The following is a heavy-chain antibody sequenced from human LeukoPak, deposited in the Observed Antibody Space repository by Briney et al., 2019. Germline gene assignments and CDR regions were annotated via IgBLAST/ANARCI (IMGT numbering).Heavy chain of an antibody. V-gene: IGHV1-2*02. CDR1: GYTFTGNY. CDR2: INPNSGGT. CDR3: ARDESIAAAGNDY. D-gene: IGHD6-13*01. Sequence: ASVTVSLKSSGYTFTGNYMHWVRHAPGQGLEWMGWINPNSGGTNYAQKFQGRVTMTRDTSISTVYMELSRLRSDDTAVYYCARDESIAAAGNDYWGQGTLVTVSS. J-gene: IGHJ4*02.